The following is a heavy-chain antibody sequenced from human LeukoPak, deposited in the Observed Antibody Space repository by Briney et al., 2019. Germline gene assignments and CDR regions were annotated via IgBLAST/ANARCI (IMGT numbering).Heavy chain of an antibody. J-gene: IGHJ5*02. D-gene: IGHD3-10*01. CDR1: GGSISSYY. V-gene: IGHV4-59*12. CDR3: AREVLLWFGELYRGWFDP. CDR2: IYYSGST. Sequence: PSETLSLTCTVSGGSISSYYWSWIRQPPGKGPEWIGYIYYSGSTNYNPSLKSRVTISVDRSKNQFSLKLSSVTAADTAVYYCAREVLLWFGELYRGWFDPWGQGTLVTVSS.